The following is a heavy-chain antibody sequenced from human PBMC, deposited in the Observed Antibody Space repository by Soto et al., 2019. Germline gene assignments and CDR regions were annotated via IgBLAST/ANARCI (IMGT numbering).Heavy chain of an antibody. CDR1: GFTFTRYS. CDR3: ARESEDLTSNFDY. CDR2: ISSTTNYI. V-gene: IGHV3-21*06. Sequence: LRLSCAASGFTFTRYSMNWVRQAPGKGLEWVSSISSTTNYIYYGDSMKGRFTISRDNAKNSLYLEMNSLRAEDTAVYYCARESEDLTSNFDYWGQGTLVTGSS. J-gene: IGHJ4*02.